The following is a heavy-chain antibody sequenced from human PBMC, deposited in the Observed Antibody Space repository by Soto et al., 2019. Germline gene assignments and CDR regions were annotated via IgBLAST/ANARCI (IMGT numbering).Heavy chain of an antibody. CDR1: GFTVSSNY. Sequence: QTGGSRRPSCAASGFTVSSNYMIWVRLAPGKGLEWVSSIHPGGDTFYADSVKGRFSFSRDNSKNTVYLQMTSLRVEDTAVYYCARGTDDAKIRFDPWGQGTLVTVSS. CDR3: ARGTDDAKIRFDP. D-gene: IGHD1-1*01. CDR2: IHPGGDT. J-gene: IGHJ5*02. V-gene: IGHV3-53*01.